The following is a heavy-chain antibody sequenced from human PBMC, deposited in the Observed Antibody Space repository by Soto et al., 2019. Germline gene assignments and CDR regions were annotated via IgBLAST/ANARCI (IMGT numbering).Heavy chain of an antibody. CDR1: GFTFSNAW. Sequence: EVQLVESGGGLVKPGGSLRLSCEASGFTFSNAWMSWVRQAPGKGLEWVGRVKSKSDGGTTDYAAPVKGRFTIXXXXXXXXXXXXXXXXXXXXXXXXXXXXTGEYCSGXSCXSXSYFDYWGQGTLVTVXX. V-gene: IGHV3-15*01. CDR2: VKSKSDGGTT. CDR3: XXTGEYCSGXSCXSXSYFDY. D-gene: IGHD2-15*01. J-gene: IGHJ4*02.